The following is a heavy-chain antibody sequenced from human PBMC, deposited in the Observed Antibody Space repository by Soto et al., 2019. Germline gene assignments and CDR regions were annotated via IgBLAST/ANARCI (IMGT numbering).Heavy chain of an antibody. CDR3: ARGGVLWFGELVDY. D-gene: IGHD3-10*01. J-gene: IGHJ4*02. CDR2: ISSSSSYT. Sequence: GGSLRLSCAASGFTFSDYYMSWIRQAPGKGLEWVSYISSSSSYTNYADSVKGRFTISRDNAKNSLYLQMNSLRAEDTAVYYCARGGVLWFGELVDYWGQGTLVTVSS. CDR1: GFTFSDYY. V-gene: IGHV3-11*06.